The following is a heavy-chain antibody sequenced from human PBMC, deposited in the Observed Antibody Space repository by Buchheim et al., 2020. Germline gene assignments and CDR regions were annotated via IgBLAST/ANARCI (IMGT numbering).Heavy chain of an antibody. V-gene: IGHV4-34*01. Sequence: QVQLQQWGAGLLKPSETLSLTCAVYGGSFSGYYWSWIRQPPGKGLEWIGEINHSGSTNYNPSLKSRVTISVDTSKHQFSLKLSSVTAADTAVYYCARGDATVTGLDYWGQGTL. CDR2: INHSGST. CDR3: ARGDATVTGLDY. J-gene: IGHJ4*02. CDR1: GGSFSGYY. D-gene: IGHD4-11*01.